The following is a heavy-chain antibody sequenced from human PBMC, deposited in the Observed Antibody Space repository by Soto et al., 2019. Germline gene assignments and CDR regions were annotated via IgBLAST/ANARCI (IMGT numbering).Heavy chain of an antibody. V-gene: IGHV3-30-3*01. CDR3: ERDYGDGYYYFAL. Sequence: QVQLVESGGGVVQPGRSLRLSCAASGFTFSDYTMHWVRQAPGKELEWVALMSSDGGNTHYTDSVKGRFTNSKDNSKNTLYLQRDSQRPEDTNVHYGERDYGDGYYYFALWGQGTLVTVSS. J-gene: IGHJ4*02. CDR1: GFTFSDYT. CDR2: MSSDGGNT. D-gene: IGHD5-12*01.